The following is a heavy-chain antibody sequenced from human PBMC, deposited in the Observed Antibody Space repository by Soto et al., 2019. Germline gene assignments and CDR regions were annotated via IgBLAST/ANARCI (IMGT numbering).Heavy chain of an antibody. CDR3: ASVEAVAVTWWSFDL. Sequence: QVQLVESGGGVVQPGRSLRLSCAASGFTFSSYAMHWVRQAPGKGLEWVALISYDGSNKNYADSVKGRFTISRDNSKNTVYMEMTSLRTADTAVYYCASVEAVAVTWWSFDLWGRGTLVTVSS. J-gene: IGHJ2*01. D-gene: IGHD6-19*01. V-gene: IGHV3-30*03. CDR1: GFTFSSYA. CDR2: ISYDGSNK.